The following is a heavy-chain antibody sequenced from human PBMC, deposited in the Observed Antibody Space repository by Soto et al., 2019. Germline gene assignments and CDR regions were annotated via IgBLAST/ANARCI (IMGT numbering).Heavy chain of an antibody. V-gene: IGHV3-23*01. Sequence: EVQLLGSGGGLVQPGGSLRLSCAASGFTFSSYAMNWVCQAPGKGLEWVSTINTSGGSTYYADSVKGRFTISRDNSKNTLYLQMNSLRAEDTAVYHCAKDPTNHYGSGSYGLFDYWGQGTLVTVSS. CDR1: GFTFSSYA. CDR2: INTSGGST. J-gene: IGHJ4*02. CDR3: AKDPTNHYGSGSYGLFDY. D-gene: IGHD3-10*01.